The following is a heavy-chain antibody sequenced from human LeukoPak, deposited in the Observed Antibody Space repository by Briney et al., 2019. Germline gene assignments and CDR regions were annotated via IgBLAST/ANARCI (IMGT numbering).Heavy chain of an antibody. CDR3: SRNGLVDFDY. J-gene: IGHJ4*02. V-gene: IGHV3-49*04. CDR1: GFAFDDFA. Sequence: PGQSLSLSCPPSGFAFDDFAMSWVRPPAGKGLEWVGFIRRRAYGGVAEYAASVKGRFIISRDDSKGIAYLQMNSLKTEDTAVYYCSRNGLVDFDYWGQGSRVIVSP. CDR2: IRRRAYGGVA.